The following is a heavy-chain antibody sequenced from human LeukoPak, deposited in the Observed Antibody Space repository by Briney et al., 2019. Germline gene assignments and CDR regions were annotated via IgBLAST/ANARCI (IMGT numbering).Heavy chain of an antibody. CDR2: TSFDGSNK. D-gene: IGHD1-14*01. V-gene: IGHV3-30*18. CDR3: AKAGKKRAEPGDFDY. J-gene: IGHJ4*02. CDR1: GFNFNFFG. Sequence: SGRSLRLSCAASGFNFNFFGMHWVRQAPGKGLEWVAVTSFDGSNKYYADSVKGRFTISRDNSKNTLYLQMNSLRADDTAVYYCAKAGKKRAEPGDFDYWGQGTLVTVSS.